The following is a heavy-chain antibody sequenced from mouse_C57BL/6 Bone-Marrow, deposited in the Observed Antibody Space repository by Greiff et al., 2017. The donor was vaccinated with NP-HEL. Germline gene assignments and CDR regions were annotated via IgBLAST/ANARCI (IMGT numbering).Heavy chain of an antibody. CDR1: GYEFSNYW. CDR2: IYPGDGDT. V-gene: IGHV1-80*01. CDR3: ARGAY. Sequence: VQLQQSGAELVKPGASVKISCKASGYEFSNYWMNWVKQRPGKGLEWIGQIYPGDGDTNYNGKFKDKATLTADKSSSPAYMPPSRLTSEDSAVYYCARGAYWGQGTLVTVSA. J-gene: IGHJ3*01.